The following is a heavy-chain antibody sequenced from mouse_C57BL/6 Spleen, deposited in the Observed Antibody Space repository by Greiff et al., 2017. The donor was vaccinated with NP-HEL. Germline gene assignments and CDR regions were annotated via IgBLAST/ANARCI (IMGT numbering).Heavy chain of an antibody. J-gene: IGHJ2*01. V-gene: IGHV1-74*01. CDR3: AILLGTVDY. CDR1: GYTFTSYW. Sequence: QVQLKQPGAELVKPGASVKVSCKASGYTFTSYWMHWVKQRPGQGLEWIGRIHPSDSDTNYNQKFTGKATLTVDKSSSTAYMQLSSLTYEDSAVYYCAILLGTVDYWGQGTTLTVSS. CDR2: IHPSDSDT. D-gene: IGHD4-1*01.